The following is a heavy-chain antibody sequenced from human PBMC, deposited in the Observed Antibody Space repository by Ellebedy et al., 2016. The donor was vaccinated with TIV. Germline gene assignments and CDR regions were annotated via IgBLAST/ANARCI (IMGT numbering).Heavy chain of an antibody. CDR1: GFTFSSYA. V-gene: IGHV3-23*01. J-gene: IGHJ6*02. CDR2: ISGSGGST. CDR3: AKIDDVDTEYYYYYGMDV. D-gene: IGHD5-18*01. Sequence: PGGSLRLSCAASGFTFSSYAMSWVRQAPGKGLEWVSAISGSGGSTYYADSVKGRFTISRDNSKNTLYLQMNSLRAEDTAVYYCAKIDDVDTEYYYYYGMDVWGQGTTVTVSS.